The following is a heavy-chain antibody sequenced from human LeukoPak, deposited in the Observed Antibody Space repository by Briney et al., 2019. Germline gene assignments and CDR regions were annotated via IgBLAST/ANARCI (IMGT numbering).Heavy chain of an antibody. J-gene: IGHJ6*02. CDR2: IYPGDSDT. CDR1: GYSFTNYW. V-gene: IGHV5-51*07. D-gene: IGHD2-2*01. Sequence: GESLKISCKGSGYSFTNYWIGWVHQMPGKGLEWMGIIYPGDSDTTYSPSFQGQVTISADKSISTAYLQWSSLKASDTATYYCARRDGYCSSTSCYADYYYGMDVWGQGTTVTVSS. CDR3: ARRDGYCSSTSCYADYYYGMDV.